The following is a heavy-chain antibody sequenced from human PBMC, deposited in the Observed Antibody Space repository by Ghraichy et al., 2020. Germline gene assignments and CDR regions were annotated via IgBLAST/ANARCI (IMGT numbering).Heavy chain of an antibody. J-gene: IGHJ4*02. Sequence: ASVKVSCKTSGYTFTGYYMHWVRQAPGQGLEWLGWITANTGDTNYAQKFQGRVTMTRDTSISTVYMELNILTSDDTAVYYCARDIFWSGYYYFDYWGQGTLVTVSS. CDR1: GYTFTGYY. CDR2: ITANTGDT. V-gene: IGHV1-2*02. D-gene: IGHD3-3*01. CDR3: ARDIFWSGYYYFDY.